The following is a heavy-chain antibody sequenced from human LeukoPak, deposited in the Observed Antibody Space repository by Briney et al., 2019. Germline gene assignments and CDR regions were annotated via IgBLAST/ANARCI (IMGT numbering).Heavy chain of an antibody. CDR1: GFTFSTYW. J-gene: IGHJ4*02. D-gene: IGHD5-12*01. Sequence: PGGSLRLSCAASGFTFSTYWMHWVRQAPGKGLVWVSHIKSDGSSTSYADSVKGRFTISRDNAKNTLHLQMNSLRAEDTAVYYCARDRGYTQDYWGQGTLVTVSS. CDR2: IKSDGSST. CDR3: ARDRGYTQDY. V-gene: IGHV3-74*01.